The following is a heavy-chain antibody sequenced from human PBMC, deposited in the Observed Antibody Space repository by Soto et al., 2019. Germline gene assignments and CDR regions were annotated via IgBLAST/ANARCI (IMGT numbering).Heavy chain of an antibody. CDR2: IIPILGIA. Sequence: SVKVSCKASGGTFSSYTISWVRQAPGQGLEWMGRIIPILGIANYAQKIQGRVTIIADKSTNTAYMELSSLRSEDTAVYYCARSAIFGVNYYMDVWGKGTTVTVSS. CDR1: GGTFSSYT. J-gene: IGHJ6*03. CDR3: ARSAIFGVNYYMDV. D-gene: IGHD3-3*01. V-gene: IGHV1-69*02.